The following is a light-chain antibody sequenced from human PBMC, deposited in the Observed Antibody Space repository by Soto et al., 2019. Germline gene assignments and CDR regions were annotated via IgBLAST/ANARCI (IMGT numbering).Light chain of an antibody. CDR2: GNS. V-gene: IGLV1-40*01. CDR1: SSNIGAGYD. CDR3: QSYDSSLSGCV. J-gene: IGLJ2*01. Sequence: QSVLTQPPSVSGAPGQRVTISCTGSSSNIGAGYDVHWYQQLPGTAPKLLIYGNSNRPSGVPDRFSGSESGTSASLAITGLQAEDEADYYCQSYDSSLSGCVFGGGTQLTVL.